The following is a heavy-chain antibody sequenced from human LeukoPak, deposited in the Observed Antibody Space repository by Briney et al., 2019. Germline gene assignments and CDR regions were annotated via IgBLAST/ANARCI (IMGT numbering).Heavy chain of an antibody. D-gene: IGHD6-13*01. V-gene: IGHV4-61*02. CDR3: AFPPAGYSSSWYGN. J-gene: IGHJ4*02. Sequence: SETLSLTCTVSGGSVSSGSYYWSWIRQPAGKGLEWIGRIYTSGSTNYNPSLKSRVTISVDTSKNQFSLKLSSVTAADTAVYYCAFPPAGYSSSWYGNWGQGTLVTISS. CDR2: IYTSGST. CDR1: GGSVSSGSYY.